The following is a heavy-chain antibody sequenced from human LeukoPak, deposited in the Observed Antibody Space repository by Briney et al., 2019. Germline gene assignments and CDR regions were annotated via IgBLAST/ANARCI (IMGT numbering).Heavy chain of an antibody. CDR3: ARPKRRGYSYGLAFDI. CDR1: GYSISSGYY. CDR2: IYHSGST. Sequence: PSETLSLTCAVSGYSISSGYYWGWIRQPPGKGLEWIGSIYHSGSTYYNPSLKSRVTISGDTSKNQFSLKLSSVTAADTAVYYCARPKRRGYSYGLAFDIWGQGTMVTVSS. V-gene: IGHV4-38-2*01. D-gene: IGHD5-18*01. J-gene: IGHJ3*02.